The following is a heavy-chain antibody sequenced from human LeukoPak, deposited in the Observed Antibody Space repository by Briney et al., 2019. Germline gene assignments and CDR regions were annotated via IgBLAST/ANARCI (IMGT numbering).Heavy chain of an antibody. CDR2: ISWNSGSI. CDR1: GFTFDDYA. CDR3: AKDDGY. Sequence: GGSLRLSCAASGFTFDDYAMHWVRQAPGKGLEWVSGISWNSGSIGYADSVKGRFTISRDNAKNSLYLQMNSLRAEDTALYYCAKDDGYWGQGTLVTVSS. D-gene: IGHD5-24*01. V-gene: IGHV3-9*01. J-gene: IGHJ4*02.